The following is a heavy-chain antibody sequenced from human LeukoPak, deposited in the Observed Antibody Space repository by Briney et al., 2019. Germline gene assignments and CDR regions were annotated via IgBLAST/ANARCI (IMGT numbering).Heavy chain of an antibody. V-gene: IGHV3-30-3*02. Sequence: LRLSCAASGFTFSSYAMHWVRQAPGKGLEWVAVISYDGSNKYYADSVKGRFTISRDNSKNTLYVQMNSLRAEDTAVYYCAKPGHNSGSYGNYFDHWGQGTLVTVSS. J-gene: IGHJ4*02. CDR2: ISYDGSNK. D-gene: IGHD1-26*01. CDR1: GFTFSSYA. CDR3: AKPGHNSGSYGNYFDH.